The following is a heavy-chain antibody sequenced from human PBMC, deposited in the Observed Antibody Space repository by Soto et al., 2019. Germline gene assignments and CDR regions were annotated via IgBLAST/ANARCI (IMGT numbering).Heavy chain of an antibody. CDR2: ISAYNGNT. V-gene: IGHV1-18*01. CDR1: GYTFTSYG. CDR3: ARSRVAYYYDSSGYYSFDY. D-gene: IGHD3-22*01. J-gene: IGHJ4*02. Sequence: ASVKVSCKASGYTFTSYGISWVRQAPGQGLEWMGWISAYNGNTNYAQKLQGRVTMTTDTSTSTAYMELRSLRPDDTAVYYCARSRVAYYYDSSGYYSFDYWGRGTLVTVSS.